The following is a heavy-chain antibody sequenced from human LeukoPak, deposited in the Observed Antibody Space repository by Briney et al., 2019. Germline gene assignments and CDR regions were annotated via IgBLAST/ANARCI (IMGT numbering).Heavy chain of an antibody. CDR3: ARDSSYRYSYGTNFDY. CDR2: ISAYNGYK. Sequence: ASVKVSCRASGYVFRNFGTSWVRQAPGQGLEWMGWISAYNGYKHSAQKFQGRLTLTTDTSTSTVYMELRGLTSDDTAVYYCARDSSYRYSYGTNFDYWGQGTLVTVSS. D-gene: IGHD5-18*01. J-gene: IGHJ4*02. V-gene: IGHV1-18*01. CDR1: GYVFRNFG.